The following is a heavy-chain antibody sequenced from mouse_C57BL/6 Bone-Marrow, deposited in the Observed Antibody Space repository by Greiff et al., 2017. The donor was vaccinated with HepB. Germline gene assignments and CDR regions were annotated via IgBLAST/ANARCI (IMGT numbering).Heavy chain of an antibody. CDR2: INPNNGGT. Sequence: EVQLQQSGPELVKPGASVKISCKASGYTFTDYYMNWVKQSHGKSLEWIGDINPNNGGTSYNQKFKGKATLTVDKSSSTAYMELRRLTSEDSAVYYCAVLGPYGYDGTEFAYWGQGTLVTVSA. J-gene: IGHJ3*01. CDR1: GYTFTDYY. V-gene: IGHV1-26*01. D-gene: IGHD2-2*01. CDR3: AVLGPYGYDGTEFAY.